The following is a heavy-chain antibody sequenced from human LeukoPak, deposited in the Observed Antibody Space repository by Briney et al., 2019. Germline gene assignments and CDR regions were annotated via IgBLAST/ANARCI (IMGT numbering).Heavy chain of an antibody. Sequence: GGSLRLSCAASGFTFSSYAMPWVRQAPGKGLEWVAVISYDGSNKYYADSVKGRFTISRDNSKNTLYLQMNSLRAEDTAVYYCARDAIVGAKDAFDIWGQGTMVTVSS. D-gene: IGHD1-26*01. CDR1: GFTFSSYA. CDR3: ARDAIVGAKDAFDI. CDR2: ISYDGSNK. J-gene: IGHJ3*02. V-gene: IGHV3-30-3*01.